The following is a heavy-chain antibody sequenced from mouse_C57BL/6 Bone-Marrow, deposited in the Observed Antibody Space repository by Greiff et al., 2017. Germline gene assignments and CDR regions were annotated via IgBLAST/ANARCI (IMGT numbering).Heavy chain of an antibody. V-gene: IGHV1-55*01. CDR3: ASYYYGSSSFDV. Sequence: VQLQQPGAELVKPGASVKMSCKASGYTFTSYWITWVKQRPGQGLEWIGDIYPGSGSTNYNEKFKGKATLTVDTSSSTAYMQLSSLTSEDSAVYYCASYYYGSSSFDVWGTGTTVTVSS. D-gene: IGHD1-1*01. CDR2: IYPGSGST. J-gene: IGHJ1*03. CDR1: GYTFTSYW.